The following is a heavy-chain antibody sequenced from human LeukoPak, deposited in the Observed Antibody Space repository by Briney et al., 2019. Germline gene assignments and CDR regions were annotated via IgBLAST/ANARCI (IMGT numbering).Heavy chain of an antibody. Sequence: HPGGSLRVSCAASGFTFSSYGMHWVRQAPGKGLEWVAVISYDGSNKYYADSVKGRFTISRDNSKNTLYLQMNSLRAEDTAVYYCAKDEDIVVVPAAYGMDVWGQGTTVTVSS. V-gene: IGHV3-30*18. CDR1: GFTFSSYG. D-gene: IGHD2-2*01. CDR3: AKDEDIVVVPAAYGMDV. J-gene: IGHJ6*02. CDR2: ISYDGSNK.